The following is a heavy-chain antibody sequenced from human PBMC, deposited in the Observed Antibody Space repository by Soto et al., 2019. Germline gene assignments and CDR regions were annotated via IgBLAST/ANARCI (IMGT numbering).Heavy chain of an antibody. J-gene: IGHJ5*02. Sequence: QVQLVQSGAEVKKPGSSVKVSCKTSGGTFSTHVIGWVRQAPGQGLEWMGGIVPKFGTTNYAHKFKGRVKSTADESTSTAYMEVSSLTSEDTAVYYCVRGGSDNSGWYIWFDPWGQGTLVTVSS. CDR3: VRGGSDNSGWYIWFDP. V-gene: IGHV1-69*01. D-gene: IGHD6-19*01. CDR1: GGTFSTHV. CDR2: IVPKFGTT.